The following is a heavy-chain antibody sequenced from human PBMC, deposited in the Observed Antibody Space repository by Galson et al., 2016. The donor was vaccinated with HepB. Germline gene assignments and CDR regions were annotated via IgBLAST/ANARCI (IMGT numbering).Heavy chain of an antibody. D-gene: IGHD6-13*01. CDR1: GGSISGYY. J-gene: IGHJ3*02. V-gene: IGHV4-59*01. CDR3: ARAWYSSSWFLDAFDI. Sequence: SETLSLTCTVSGGSISGYYWSWIRQPPGKGLDWIGYFYYSGSTNYNPSLKSRVTISVDTSKNQFSLKLSSVTDADTAVYYCARAWYSSSWFLDAFDIWGQGTMVIVSS. CDR2: FYYSGST.